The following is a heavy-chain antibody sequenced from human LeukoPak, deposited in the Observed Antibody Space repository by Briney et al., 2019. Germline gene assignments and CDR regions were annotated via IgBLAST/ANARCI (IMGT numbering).Heavy chain of an antibody. CDR1: GFTFSSYA. Sequence: GGSLRLSCAASGFTFSSYAMHWVRQAPGKGLEWVAVISYDGSNKYYADSMMGRFTISRDNSKNTLYLQMNSLRAEETALYYCARAELLSLDYWGQGTLVTVSP. J-gene: IGHJ4*02. CDR3: ARAELLSLDY. CDR2: ISYDGSNK. V-gene: IGHV3-30*04. D-gene: IGHD1-7*01.